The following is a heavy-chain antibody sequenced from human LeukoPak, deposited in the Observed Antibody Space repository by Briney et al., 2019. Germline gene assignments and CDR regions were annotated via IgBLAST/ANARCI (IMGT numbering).Heavy chain of an antibody. J-gene: IGHJ6*03. V-gene: IGHV4-61*02. CDR3: ARTPRSYYYYMDV. CDR1: GGSISSGSYY. Sequence: SETLSLTCTVSGGSISSGSYYWSWIRQPAGKGLEWIGRIYTSGSTNYSPSLKSRVTISVDTSKNQFSLKLSSVTAADTAVYYCARTPRSYYYYMDVWGKGTTVTVSS. CDR2: IYTSGST.